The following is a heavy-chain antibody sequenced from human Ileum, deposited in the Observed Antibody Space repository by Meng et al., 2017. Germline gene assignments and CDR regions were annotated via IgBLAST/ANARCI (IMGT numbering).Heavy chain of an antibody. CDR3: VRDYYGSASNPRFDY. V-gene: IGHV3-30*01. CDR2: ISYDGGDN. J-gene: IGHJ4*02. CDR1: GFTFSSYA. D-gene: IGHD3-10*01. Sequence: GESLKISCAASGFTFSSYAMNWVRQAPGKGLEWVAIISYDGGDNYYADSVKGRFTISRDDSKNTLNLQMNSLRTEDTAVYYCVRDYYGSASNPRFDYWGQGTLVTVSS.